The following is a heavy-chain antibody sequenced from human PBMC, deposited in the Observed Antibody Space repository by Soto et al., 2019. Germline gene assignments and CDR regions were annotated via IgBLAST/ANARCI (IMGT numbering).Heavy chain of an antibody. V-gene: IGHV3-11*01. J-gene: IGHJ6*02. Sequence: PGGSLRLSCAASGFTFSDYYMSWIRQAPGKGLEWVSYISSSGSTIYYADSVKGRFTISRDNPKNTLYLKKNSLRAEHTDVYYCAKGASGYYYYGMDVWGQGTTVTVPS. CDR3: AKGASGYYYYGMDV. CDR1: GFTFSDYY. D-gene: IGHD3-10*01. CDR2: ISSSGSTI.